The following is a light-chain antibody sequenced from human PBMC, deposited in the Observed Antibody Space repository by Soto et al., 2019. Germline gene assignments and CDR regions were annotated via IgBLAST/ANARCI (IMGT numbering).Light chain of an antibody. Sequence: IVLTQSPPSLSLSPGKRATLSCSASQNISSYLIWYQQKPGQAPRLLIHGASSRATGIPDRFSGSGSGTDFTLTISRLEPEDFAVYYCQQNDSSPSWTFGQGTKVDIK. CDR3: QQNDSSPSWT. CDR1: QNISSY. V-gene: IGKV3-20*01. J-gene: IGKJ1*01. CDR2: GAS.